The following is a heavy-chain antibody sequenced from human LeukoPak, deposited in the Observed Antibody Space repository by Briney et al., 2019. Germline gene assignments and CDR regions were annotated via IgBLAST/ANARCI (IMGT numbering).Heavy chain of an antibody. J-gene: IGHJ6*02. CDR2: IIPILGIA. CDR3: AREWGYGMDV. V-gene: IGHV1-69*04. Sequence: SVKVSCKASGGTFSSYAIGWVRQAPGQGLEWMGRIIPILGIANYAQKFQGRVTITADKSTSTAYMELSSLRSEDTAVYYCAREWGYGMDVWGQGTTVTVSS. CDR1: GGTFSSYA. D-gene: IGHD3-16*01.